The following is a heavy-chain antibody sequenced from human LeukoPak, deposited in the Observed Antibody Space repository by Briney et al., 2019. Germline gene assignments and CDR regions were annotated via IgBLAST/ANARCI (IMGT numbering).Heavy chain of an antibody. CDR1: DGSISSNSYY. D-gene: IGHD5-18*01. V-gene: IGHV4-39*07. Sequence: SSETLSLTCTVSDGSISSNSYYWGWIRQPPGKGLEWIANIYYSGNTYYNPSLKSRVTISVDTSKNQFSLKLRSVTAADTAVYYCARGGIQLWATGAYYFDYWGQGTLVTVSS. CDR2: IYYSGNT. J-gene: IGHJ4*02. CDR3: ARGGIQLWATGAYYFDY.